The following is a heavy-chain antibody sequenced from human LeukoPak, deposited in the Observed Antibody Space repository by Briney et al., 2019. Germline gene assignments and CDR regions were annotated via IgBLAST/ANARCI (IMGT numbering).Heavy chain of an antibody. CDR2: MNPNSRNT. D-gene: IGHD2-2*02. Sequence: ASVKVSCKASGYTFTSYDINWVRQATGQGLEWMGWMNPNSRNTGYAQKFQGRVAMTRNTSISTAYMELSSLRSEDTAVYYCARAGYCSSTSCYTFGVWGEGTTVTVSS. V-gene: IGHV1-8*01. CDR3: ARAGYCSSTSCYTFGV. J-gene: IGHJ6*04. CDR1: GYTFTSYD.